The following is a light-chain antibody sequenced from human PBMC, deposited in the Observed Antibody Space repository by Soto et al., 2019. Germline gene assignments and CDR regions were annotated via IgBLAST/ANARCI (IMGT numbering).Light chain of an antibody. Sequence: EVVMTQSPATLSVSPGERATLSCRASQSVSSTLAWYQQKPGQAPRLLIYGASTRATGIPARFSGSGSRTECTLTISSLQSEDFAVYYCQQYSTLPLTFGGGTKLEIK. CDR3: QQYSTLPLT. CDR2: GAS. V-gene: IGKV3-15*01. CDR1: QSVSST. J-gene: IGKJ4*01.